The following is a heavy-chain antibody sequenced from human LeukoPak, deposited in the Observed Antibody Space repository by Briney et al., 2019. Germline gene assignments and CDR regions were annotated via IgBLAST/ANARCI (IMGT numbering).Heavy chain of an antibody. CDR1: GGSISSSSYY. CDR2: IYYSGST. D-gene: IGHD5-18*01. J-gene: IGHJ4*02. CDR3: ARGLRLEAMVLDY. Sequence: PSETLSLTCTVSGGSISSSSYYWGWIRQPPGKGLEWIGSIYYSGSTYYNPSLKSRVTISVDTSKNQFSLKLSSVTAADTAVYYCARGLRLEAMVLDYWGQGTLVTVSS. V-gene: IGHV4-39*01.